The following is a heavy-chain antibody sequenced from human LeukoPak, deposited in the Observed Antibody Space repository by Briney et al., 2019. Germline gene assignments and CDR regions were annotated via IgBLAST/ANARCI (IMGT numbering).Heavy chain of an antibody. Sequence: PGGSLRLSCAASGFTFSSYAISWVRQAPGKGLEWVSAISGSGGSTYYADSVKGRFTISRDNAKNSLYLQMNSLRAEDTAVYYCARLADSSGYYPIRRDYFDYWGQGTLVTVSS. CDR3: ARLADSSGYYPIRRDYFDY. V-gene: IGHV3-23*01. CDR1: GFTFSSYA. CDR2: ISGSGGST. J-gene: IGHJ4*02. D-gene: IGHD3-22*01.